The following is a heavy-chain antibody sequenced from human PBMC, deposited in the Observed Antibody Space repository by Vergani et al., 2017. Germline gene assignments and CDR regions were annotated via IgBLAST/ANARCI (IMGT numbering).Heavy chain of an antibody. CDR3: ARDGWELLDYFYYMDV. D-gene: IGHD1-26*01. Sequence: QLVESGGALVQPGGSLTLSCTASGFTLSNYWMQWVRHAPGKGRMGVSRINSYGDSTSCANSVKGRFTISRDNAKNTLYLQMDSLRAEDTAVYYCARDGWELLDYFYYMDVWGKGTTVTVSS. V-gene: IGHV3-74*01. CDR2: INSYGDST. CDR1: GFTLSNYW. J-gene: IGHJ6*03.